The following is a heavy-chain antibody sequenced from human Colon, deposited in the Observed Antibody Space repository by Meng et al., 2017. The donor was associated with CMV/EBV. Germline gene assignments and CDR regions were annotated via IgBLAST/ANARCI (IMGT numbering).Heavy chain of an antibody. CDR2: ISWDGGTS. D-gene: IGHD3-10*01. Sequence: GGSLRLSCAVSGFTFDDFAMHWVRHIPGKGLEWVSLISWDGGTSYYADSVKGRFTISRDNAKNSLYLQMDSLRTEDSALYYCAKNFYGSGSRGYGMDVWGQGTTVTVSS. CDR1: GFTFDDFA. V-gene: IGHV3-43D*03. CDR3: AKNFYGSGSRGYGMDV. J-gene: IGHJ6*02.